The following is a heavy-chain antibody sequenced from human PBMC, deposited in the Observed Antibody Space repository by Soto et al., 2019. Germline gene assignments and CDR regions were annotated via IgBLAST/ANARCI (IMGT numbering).Heavy chain of an antibody. CDR3: AKRSPYCSGGSCYSTEFDY. V-gene: IGHV3-23*01. J-gene: IGHJ4*02. CDR1: GFTFSSYA. D-gene: IGHD2-15*01. Sequence: VGSLRLSCAASGFTFSSYAMSWFRQAPVNGLEWVSSISGSGGSTYYADSVKGRFTISRDNSKNTLYLQMNSLRAEDTAVYYCAKRSPYCSGGSCYSTEFDYWGQGTLVTVSS. CDR2: ISGSGGST.